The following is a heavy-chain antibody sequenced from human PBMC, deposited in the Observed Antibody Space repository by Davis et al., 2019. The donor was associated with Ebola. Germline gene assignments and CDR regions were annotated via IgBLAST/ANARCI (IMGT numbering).Heavy chain of an antibody. Sequence: ASVNVSCQASGYTFTSYYMHWVRQAPGQGLEWMGIINPSGSSTSYAQKFQGRVTMTRDTYTSTVYMELSSLISENTAVYYCAGKRNSSSRPDYWGQGTLVTVSS. J-gene: IGHJ4*02. CDR3: AGKRNSSSRPDY. CDR1: GYTFTSYY. V-gene: IGHV1-46*01. D-gene: IGHD6-13*01. CDR2: INPSGSST.